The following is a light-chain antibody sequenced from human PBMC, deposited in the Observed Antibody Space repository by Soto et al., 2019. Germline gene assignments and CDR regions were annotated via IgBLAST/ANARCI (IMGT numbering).Light chain of an antibody. CDR1: QSISSW. CDR2: KTS. CDR3: QQYNSYCCS. J-gene: IGKJ1*01. Sequence: DIQMTQSPSTLSASVGDRVTITCRASQSISSWLAWYQQKPGKAPKLLIYKTSSLESGVPSRFSGTESWTEFILTISISQTDDFATSYCQQYNSYCCSFGQGTKVEI. V-gene: IGKV1-5*03.